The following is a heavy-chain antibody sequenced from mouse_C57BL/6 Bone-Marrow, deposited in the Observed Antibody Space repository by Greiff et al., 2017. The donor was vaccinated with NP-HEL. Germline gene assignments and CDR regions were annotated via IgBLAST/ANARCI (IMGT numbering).Heavy chain of an antibody. CDR1: GFSFNTYA. Sequence: EVKLMESGGGLVQPKGSLKLSCAASGFSFNTYAMNWVRQAPGKGLEWVARIRSKSNNYATYYADSVKDRFTISRDDSESMLYLQMNNLKTEDTAMYYCVRDYYDDWYFDVWGTGTTVTVSS. D-gene: IGHD2-4*01. V-gene: IGHV10-1*01. J-gene: IGHJ1*03. CDR3: VRDYYDDWYFDV. CDR2: IRSKSNNYAT.